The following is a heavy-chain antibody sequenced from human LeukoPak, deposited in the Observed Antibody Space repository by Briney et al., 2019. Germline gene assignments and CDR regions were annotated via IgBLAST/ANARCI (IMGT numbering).Heavy chain of an antibody. Sequence: GGSLRLSCAASGFTFSSYAMSWVRQAPGKGLEWVSAISGSGGSTYYADSVKGRFAISRDNSKNTLYLQMNSLRAEDTAVYYCAKVGEYSSSSGRHYFDYWGQGTLVTVSS. D-gene: IGHD6-6*01. CDR1: GFTFSSYA. CDR3: AKVGEYSSSSGRHYFDY. CDR2: ISGSGGST. J-gene: IGHJ4*02. V-gene: IGHV3-23*01.